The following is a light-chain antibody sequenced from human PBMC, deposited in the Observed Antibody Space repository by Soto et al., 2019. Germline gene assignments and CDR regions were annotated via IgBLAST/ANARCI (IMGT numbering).Light chain of an antibody. CDR3: QQYNKWPWT. Sequence: EIVMTQSPATLSVSPGERVTLSCRASQSISNNLAWHQQKPGQAPRLLIYGASTRATGIPASFSGSGSGTEFTLTISSLQSENFAVYYCQQYNKWPWTFGQGTKVEIK. J-gene: IGKJ1*01. CDR1: QSISNN. V-gene: IGKV3-15*01. CDR2: GAS.